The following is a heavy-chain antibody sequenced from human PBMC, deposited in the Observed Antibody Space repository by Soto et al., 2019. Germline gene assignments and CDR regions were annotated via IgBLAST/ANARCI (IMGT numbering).Heavy chain of an antibody. J-gene: IGHJ4*02. Sequence: PGGSLGLSCASSGFTFSSHAMHWVRRAPGKGLEWVANIWFDGSNKNYADSVKGRFTISRDNSKNTLFLQVNSLRAEDTAIYYCARAAYTSGYYYFDHWGQGTPVTAPQ. CDR2: IWFDGSNK. CDR3: ARAAYTSGYYYFDH. D-gene: IGHD6-19*01. V-gene: IGHV3-33*01. CDR1: GFTFSSHA.